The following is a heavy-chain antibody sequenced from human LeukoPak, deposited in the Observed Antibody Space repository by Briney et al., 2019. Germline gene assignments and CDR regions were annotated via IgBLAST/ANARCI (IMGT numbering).Heavy chain of an antibody. Sequence: ASVNLSCRASGYTYHRYYMHWVRQPPGQAIEWMGWINPHSGGTNYAQKVQGSVTMTRDTSISTAYMELSRLRSDDTAVYYCARGYSSSWGNFDYWGQGTLVTVSS. V-gene: IGHV1-2*02. CDR2: INPHSGGT. CDR3: ARGYSSSWGNFDY. D-gene: IGHD6-6*01. J-gene: IGHJ4*02. CDR1: GYTYHRYY.